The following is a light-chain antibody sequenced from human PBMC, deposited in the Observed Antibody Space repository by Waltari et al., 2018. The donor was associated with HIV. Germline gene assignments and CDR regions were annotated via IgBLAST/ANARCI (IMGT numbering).Light chain of an antibody. CDR1: SSATGPYKY. J-gene: IGLJ3*02. CDR2: EDI. V-gene: IGLV2-8*01. Sequence: QSALTQPPSASGSPGQSVTISCTGVSSATGPYKYVSWYQQHPGKVPQLLIFEDIRRPSGVPDRFSGSKSDDTASLTVSGLQPDEEADYYCNSYTGSRKMFGGGTKLTVL. CDR3: NSYTGSRKM.